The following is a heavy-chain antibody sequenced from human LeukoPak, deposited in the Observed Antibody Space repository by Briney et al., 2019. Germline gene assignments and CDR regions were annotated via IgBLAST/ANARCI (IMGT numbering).Heavy chain of an antibody. D-gene: IGHD2-2*01. Sequence: GGSLRLSCATSGFTFSSYAMSWVRQAPGKGLEWVSGISGSGASTYYEDSVKGRFTISRDNSKNTLYLQMNSMRVEDTAVYYCAKQRSEVPVAAANYWGQGSLVTVSS. V-gene: IGHV3-23*01. CDR2: ISGSGAST. CDR3: AKQRSEVPVAAANY. J-gene: IGHJ4*02. CDR1: GFTFSSYA.